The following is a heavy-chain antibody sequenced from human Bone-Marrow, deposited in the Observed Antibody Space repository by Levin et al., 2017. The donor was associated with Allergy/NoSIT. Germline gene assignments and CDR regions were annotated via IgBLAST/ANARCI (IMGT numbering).Heavy chain of an antibody. D-gene: IGHD3-22*01. V-gene: IGHV3-48*02. CDR1: GFTFRHYT. Sequence: GESLKITCAASGFTFRHYTMNWVRQAPGKGLEWVSCITSSGDSTYYADSVKGRFTISRDNAKNSLYLQLNRLRDEDTAMYYCARDPARGYYDSSGYSGDHWGQGTLVTVSS. CDR2: ITSSGDST. CDR3: ARDPARGYYDSSGYSGDH. J-gene: IGHJ4*02.